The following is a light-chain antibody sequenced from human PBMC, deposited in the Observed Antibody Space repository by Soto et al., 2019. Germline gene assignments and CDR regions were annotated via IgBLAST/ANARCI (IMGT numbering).Light chain of an antibody. CDR2: GAS. Sequence: EIVMTQSPATLSVSPGERATLSCRASQSVSRNLAWYQQKPGQVPRLLIYGASTRATGIPARFSGSGSGTEFTLTISRLQSEDFAVYYCQQYTNWPLTFGTGPQVDIK. V-gene: IGKV3D-15*01. CDR3: QQYTNWPLT. CDR1: QSVSRN. J-gene: IGKJ3*01.